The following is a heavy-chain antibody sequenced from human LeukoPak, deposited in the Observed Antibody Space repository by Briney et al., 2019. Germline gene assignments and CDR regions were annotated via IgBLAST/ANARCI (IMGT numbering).Heavy chain of an antibody. J-gene: IGHJ3*02. CDR1: GGSLSSYY. CDR3: ARDKSRTYGSADAFDI. CDR2: IYTSGST. Sequence: SETLSLTCTVSGGSLSSYYWNWIRQPAGKGLEWIGRIYTSGSTNYNPSLQSRVTMSVDTSKNQFSLKLSSVTAADTAVYYCARDKSRTYGSADAFDIWGQGTMVTVSS. V-gene: IGHV4-4*07. D-gene: IGHD3-10*01.